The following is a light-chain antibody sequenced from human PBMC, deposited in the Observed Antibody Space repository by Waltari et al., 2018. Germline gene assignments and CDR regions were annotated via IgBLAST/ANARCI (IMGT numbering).Light chain of an antibody. CDR2: TDS. Sequence: SYELTQPPSVSVSPGQTARITCSGDALSKQFGYWYQQKSGRAPVLMIYTDSGRPSGIPGRFSGSSSGTTGTLTISAVQPEDEADYYCQSAHSNGSDVVFGGGTKLTVL. CDR1: ALSKQF. CDR3: QSAHSNGSDVV. J-gene: IGLJ2*01. V-gene: IGLV3-25*03.